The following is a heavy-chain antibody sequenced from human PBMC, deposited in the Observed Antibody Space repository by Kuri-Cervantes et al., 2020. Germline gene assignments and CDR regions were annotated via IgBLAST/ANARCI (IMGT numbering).Heavy chain of an antibody. CDR2: INLSGST. CDR3: ARDLRGSSWYSYYCGMDV. Sequence: SQTLSLTCAVYGGSFSGYYWSWIRQPPGKGLGWIGEINLSGSTNYNPSLKSRVTISVDTTKNQFSLKLSSVTAADTAVYYRARDLRGSSWYSYYCGMDVWGKGTTVTVSS. CDR1: GGSFSGYY. D-gene: IGHD6-13*01. V-gene: IGHV4-34*01. J-gene: IGHJ6*04.